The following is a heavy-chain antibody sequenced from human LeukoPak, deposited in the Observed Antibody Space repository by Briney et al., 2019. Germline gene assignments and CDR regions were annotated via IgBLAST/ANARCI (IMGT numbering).Heavy chain of an antibody. D-gene: IGHD3-22*01. Sequence: SETLSLTCTVSGGSITSYCWSWIRQPPGKGLEWIGYIHYSGNTDYNPTLKSRVTVSMDTSKNQFSLRLNSVTAADTAVYYCASLTLADTSRYGEFDYWGQGTLVTVSS. CDR1: GGSITSYC. CDR3: ASLTLADTSRYGEFDY. V-gene: IGHV4-59*08. J-gene: IGHJ4*02. CDR2: IHYSGNT.